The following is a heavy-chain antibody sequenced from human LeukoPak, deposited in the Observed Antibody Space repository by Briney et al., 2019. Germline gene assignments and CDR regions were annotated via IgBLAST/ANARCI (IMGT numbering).Heavy chain of an antibody. D-gene: IGHD4-17*01. CDR2: IRYHGSNK. J-gene: IGHJ4*02. Sequence: GGSLRLSCAASGFTFSSYGMHWVRQAPGKGLEWVAFIRYHGSNKYYADSVKGRFTISRDNSKNTLYLQMNSLRAEDTAVYYCAKVALIYGDLYYFDYWGQGTLVTVSS. CDR1: GFTFSSYG. CDR3: AKVALIYGDLYYFDY. V-gene: IGHV3-30*02.